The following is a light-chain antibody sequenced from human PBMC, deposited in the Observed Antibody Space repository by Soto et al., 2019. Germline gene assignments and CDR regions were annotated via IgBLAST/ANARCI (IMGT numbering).Light chain of an antibody. V-gene: IGLV2-14*01. Sequence: QSALTQPASVSGSPGQSITISCTGTSSDVGAYKYVSWYQQHPGKAPKLIIFEVSNRPSGVSNRFSGSKSGNTASLTISGLQTEDEADYYCSSYSTSRDVFFGGGTKVTVL. J-gene: IGLJ2*01. CDR3: SSYSTSRDVF. CDR1: SSDVGAYKY. CDR2: EVS.